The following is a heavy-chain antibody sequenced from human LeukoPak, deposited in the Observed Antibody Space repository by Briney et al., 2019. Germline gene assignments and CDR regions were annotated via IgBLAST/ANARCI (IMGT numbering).Heavy chain of an antibody. CDR2: ITFDGSLA. V-gene: IGHV3-74*01. CDR3: VTGHYDSRKYFDL. CDR1: GLTFNTYW. Sequence: PVGSLRLSCGASGLTFNTYWIHWVRQAPGKGLVWVSQITFDGSLASYADSVKGRFTISRDNTKNTLYLQMNSLGTEDTAVYYCVTGHYDSRKYFDLWGRGTLVIVSS. D-gene: IGHD3-22*01. J-gene: IGHJ2*01.